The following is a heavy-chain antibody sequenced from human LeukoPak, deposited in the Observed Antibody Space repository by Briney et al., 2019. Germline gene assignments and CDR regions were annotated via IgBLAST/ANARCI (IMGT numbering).Heavy chain of an antibody. J-gene: IGHJ6*03. CDR3: ARWDYYGSGSSRRYYYYMDV. D-gene: IGHD3-10*01. Sequence: SETLSLTCAVYGGSFSGYYWSWIRQPPGKGLEWIGEINHSGSTNYNPSLTSRVTISVDTSKNQFSLKLSSVTAADTAVYYCARWDYYGSGSSRRYYYYMDVWGKGTTVTVSS. V-gene: IGHV4-34*01. CDR1: GGSFSGYY. CDR2: INHSGST.